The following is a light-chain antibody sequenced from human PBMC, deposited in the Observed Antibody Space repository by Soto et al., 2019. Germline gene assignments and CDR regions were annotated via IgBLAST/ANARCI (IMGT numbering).Light chain of an antibody. CDR3: QQYDVWPALT. J-gene: IGKJ4*01. Sequence: EKVMTQSPVTLSVSPGERVTLSCRASQSVGSKLAWYQQKPGQAPRLLIYGASNRATGTPVRFSGSGSGTEFTLTTSSLQSEDSGVYYCQQYDVWPALTFGGGTKVEIK. V-gene: IGKV3-15*01. CDR1: QSVGSK. CDR2: GAS.